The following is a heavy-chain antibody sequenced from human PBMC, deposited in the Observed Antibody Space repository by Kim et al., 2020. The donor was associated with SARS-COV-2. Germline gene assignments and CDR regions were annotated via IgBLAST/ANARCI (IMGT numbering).Heavy chain of an antibody. Sequence: GSLRLSCSVSGITLRSSWMHWVRQGPGKRLEWLARVNLDGRSTDYADSVKGRFTISGDNAENTLYLHLSSLSAEDTAVYYCTKSGPRAFEIWGQGTMVT. J-gene: IGHJ3*02. CDR2: VNLDGRST. V-gene: IGHV3-74*01. D-gene: IGHD3-3*01. CDR3: TKSGPRAFEI. CDR1: GITLRSSW.